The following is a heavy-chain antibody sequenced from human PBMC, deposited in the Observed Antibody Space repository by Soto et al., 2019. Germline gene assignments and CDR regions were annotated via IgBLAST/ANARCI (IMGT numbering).Heavy chain of an antibody. D-gene: IGHD3-3*01. CDR3: ARVLSWASYYDFWSGYWDWFDP. CDR1: GYTFTSYD. CDR2: MNPNSGNT. Sequence: ASVKVSCKASGYTFTSYDINWVRQATGQGLEWMGWMNPNSGNTGYAQKFQGRVTMTRNTSISTAYMELSSLRSEDTAVYYCARVLSWASYYDFWSGYWDWFDPWGQG. J-gene: IGHJ5*02. V-gene: IGHV1-8*01.